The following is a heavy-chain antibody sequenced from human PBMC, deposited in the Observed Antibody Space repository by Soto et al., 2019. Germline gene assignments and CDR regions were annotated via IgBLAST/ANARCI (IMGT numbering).Heavy chain of an antibody. CDR1: GGSISSGGYS. Sequence: PSETLSLTCTVSGGSISSGGYSWSWIRQPPGKGLEWIGYIYHSGSTYYNPSLKSRVTISVDTSKNQFSLKLSSVTAADTAVYYCARHVQKKDFDYWGQGTLVTVSS. CDR3: ARHVQKKDFDY. J-gene: IGHJ4*02. CDR2: IYHSGST. V-gene: IGHV4-30-2*03.